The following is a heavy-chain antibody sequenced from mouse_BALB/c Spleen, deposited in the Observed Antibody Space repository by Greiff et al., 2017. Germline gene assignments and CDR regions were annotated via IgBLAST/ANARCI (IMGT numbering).Heavy chain of an antibody. D-gene: IGHD2-12*01. Sequence: VQLKESGAELVRPGALVKLSCKASGFNIKDYYMHWVKQRPEQGLEWIGWIDPENGNTIYDPKFQGKASITADTSSNTAYLQLSSLTSEDTAVYYCARGVLRRGGAMDYWGQGTSVTVSS. CDR2: IDPENGNT. J-gene: IGHJ4*01. CDR3: ARGVLRRGGAMDY. CDR1: GFNIKDYY. V-gene: IGHV14-1*02.